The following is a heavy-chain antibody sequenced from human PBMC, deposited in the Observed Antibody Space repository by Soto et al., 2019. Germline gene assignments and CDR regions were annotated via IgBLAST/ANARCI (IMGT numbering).Heavy chain of an antibody. CDR2: ISDSGNT. V-gene: IGHV4-59*08. CDR3: ARHYRTGWYGFDY. CDR1: GGSISSYF. D-gene: IGHD6-19*01. J-gene: IGHJ4*02. Sequence: QAQLQESGPGLVKPSETLSLTCTVSGGSISSYFWSWIRQPPGKGLEWIGHISDSGNTNYNPSLRSLVITSVDTSKNHLSLQPGSVAAADTAVYYCARHYRTGWYGFDYWGQGTLVTVSS.